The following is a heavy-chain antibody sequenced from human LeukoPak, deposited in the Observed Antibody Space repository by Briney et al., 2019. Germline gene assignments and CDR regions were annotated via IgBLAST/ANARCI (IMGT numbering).Heavy chain of an antibody. V-gene: IGHV3-9*01. J-gene: IGHJ3*02. CDR3: AKDLDAFDI. CDR1: GFTFDDYA. Sequence: GGSLRLSCAASGFTFDDYAMHWVRQAPGKGLEWVSGISWNSGSIGYADSVKGRFTISRDNAKNSLYLQMNSLRAEDTALYYCAKDLDAFDIWGQGTTVTVSS. CDR2: ISWNSGSI.